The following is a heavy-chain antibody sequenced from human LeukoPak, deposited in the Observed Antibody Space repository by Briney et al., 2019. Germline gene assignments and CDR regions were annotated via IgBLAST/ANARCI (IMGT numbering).Heavy chain of an antibody. J-gene: IGHJ3*02. V-gene: IGHV4-59*01. Sequence: SETLSLTCTVSGGSISSYYWSWIRQPPGKGLEWIGYIYYSGSTNYNPSLKSRVTISVDTSKNQFSLKLSSVTAADTAVYYCARGRLLWFGGDAFDIWGQGTMVTVSS. CDR2: IYYSGST. D-gene: IGHD3-10*01. CDR3: ARGRLLWFGGDAFDI. CDR1: GGSISSYY.